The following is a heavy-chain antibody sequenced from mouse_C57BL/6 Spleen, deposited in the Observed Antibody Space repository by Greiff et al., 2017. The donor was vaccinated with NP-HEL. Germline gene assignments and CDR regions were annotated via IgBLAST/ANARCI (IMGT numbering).Heavy chain of an antibody. CDR1: GYTFTSYW. CDR3: ALITTVVADYFDY. Sequence: QVQLQQPGAELVRPGSSVKLSCKASGYTFTSYWMHWVKQRPIQGLEWIGNIDPSDSETHYNQKFKDKATLTVDKSSSTAYMQLSSLTSEDSAVYYCALITTVVADYFDYWGQGTTLTVSS. V-gene: IGHV1-52*01. D-gene: IGHD1-1*01. CDR2: IDPSDSET. J-gene: IGHJ2*01.